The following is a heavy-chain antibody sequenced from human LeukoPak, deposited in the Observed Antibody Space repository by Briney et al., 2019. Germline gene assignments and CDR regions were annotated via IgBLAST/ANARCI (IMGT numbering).Heavy chain of an antibody. D-gene: IGHD3-9*01. J-gene: IGHJ3*02. CDR3: ARRNVLTEGEAFDI. Sequence: SETLSLTCTVSGGSTSSYYWTWIREPPGEGLEWIGYIYNSRSTNYNPSLNSRVTISADASKNQFSLKLNSVTAADTAVYYCARRNVLTEGEAFDIWGQGTMVTVSS. CDR2: IYNSRST. V-gene: IGHV4-59*08. CDR1: GGSTSSYY.